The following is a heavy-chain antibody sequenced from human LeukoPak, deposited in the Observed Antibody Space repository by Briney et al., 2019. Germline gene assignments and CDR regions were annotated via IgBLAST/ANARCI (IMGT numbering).Heavy chain of an antibody. J-gene: IGHJ6*03. Sequence: GGSLRLSCAASGFTFSSYWMSWVRQAPGKGLEWVANIKQDGSEKYYVDSVKGRFTISRDNAKNSLYLQMNSLRAEDTAVYYCARDLRYYDSSGYYYPYYMDVWGKGTTVTVSS. CDR1: GFTFSSYW. CDR3: ARDLRYYDSSGYYYPYYMDV. V-gene: IGHV3-7*01. D-gene: IGHD3-22*01. CDR2: IKQDGSEK.